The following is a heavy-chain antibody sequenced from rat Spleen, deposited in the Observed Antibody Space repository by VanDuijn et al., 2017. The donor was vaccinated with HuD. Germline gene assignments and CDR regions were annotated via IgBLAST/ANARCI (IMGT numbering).Heavy chain of an antibody. D-gene: IGHD1-12*02. Sequence: EVQLQESGPGLVKPSQSLSLTCSVTGYSITSSYRWNWIRKFPGNKLEWMGFIDSPGSTNYNPSLKSRISITIDTSKNQFFLQVNSVTTEDTATYYCARWDYYDGTYGVRDAWGQGASVTVSS. CDR3: ARWDYYDGTYGVRDA. V-gene: IGHV3-3*01. J-gene: IGHJ4*01. CDR2: IDSPGST. CDR1: GYSITSSYR.